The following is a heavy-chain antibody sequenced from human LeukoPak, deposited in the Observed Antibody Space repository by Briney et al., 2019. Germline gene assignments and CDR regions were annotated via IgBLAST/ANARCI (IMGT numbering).Heavy chain of an antibody. J-gene: IGHJ4*02. Sequence: PGGSLRLSCAASGFTFSNYAMSWVRQAPGRGLEWVSAISGSSGLTYYADSVKGRFTISRDNSKNTLFLQMNSLRAEDTAMYYCARRGESTSYGDYRFDYWGQGTLVTVSS. CDR1: GFTFSNYA. CDR2: ISGSSGLT. V-gene: IGHV3-23*01. CDR3: ARRGESTSYGDYRFDY. D-gene: IGHD4-17*01.